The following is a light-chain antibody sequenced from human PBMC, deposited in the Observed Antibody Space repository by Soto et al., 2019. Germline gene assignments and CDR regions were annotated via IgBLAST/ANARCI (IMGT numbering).Light chain of an antibody. J-gene: IGKJ1*01. CDR1: QSVTGT. CDR2: GAS. V-gene: IGKV3-15*01. Sequence: EIVMTQSPATLSASPGERATLACRASQSVTGTLAWYHQKPGHAPRLLIYGASTRDTGIPARFSGSGPGTEFTHPISSLQSKSFAVYHGQRYNNWPRTSGHGTKVEIK. CDR3: QRYNNWPRT.